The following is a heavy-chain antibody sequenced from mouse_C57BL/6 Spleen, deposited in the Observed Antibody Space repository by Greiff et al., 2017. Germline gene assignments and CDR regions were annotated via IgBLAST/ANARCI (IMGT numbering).Heavy chain of an antibody. D-gene: IGHD1-2*01. J-gene: IGHJ3*01. Sequence: QVQLQQSGAELVRPGSSVKLSCKASGYTFTSYWMHWVKQRPIQGLEWIGNIDPSDSETHYNQKFKDKATLTVDKSSSTAYMQLSSLTSEDSAVYYCAREETTASPFAYWGQGTLVTVSA. CDR3: AREETTASPFAY. CDR2: IDPSDSET. V-gene: IGHV1-52*01. CDR1: GYTFTSYW.